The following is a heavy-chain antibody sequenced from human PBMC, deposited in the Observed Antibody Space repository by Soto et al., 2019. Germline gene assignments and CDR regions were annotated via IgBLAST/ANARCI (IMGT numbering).Heavy chain of an antibody. V-gene: IGHV3-33*06. CDR2: IWYDGSLQ. CDR3: ANLWGDGYNLGQDYNGMDV. Sequence: QVQMVESGGGVVQPGRSLRLSCAASGFSFENYGMHWVRQAPGRGLEWVASIWYDGSLQYYAAAVKGRFTISRHNSKNTLYLEMNSLRAEDTAVYYCANLWGDGYNLGQDYNGMDVWGQGTTVIVSS. J-gene: IGHJ6*02. D-gene: IGHD5-12*01. CDR1: GFSFENYG.